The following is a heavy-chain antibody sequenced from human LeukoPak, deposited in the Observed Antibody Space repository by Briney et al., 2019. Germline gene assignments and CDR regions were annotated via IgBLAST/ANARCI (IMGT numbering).Heavy chain of an antibody. CDR1: GGSFSGYY. V-gene: IGHV4-34*01. J-gene: IGHJ4*02. CDR3: ARGPLVVAGIAYYFDY. D-gene: IGHD6-19*01. Sequence: SPSETLSLTCAVYGGSFSGYYWSWIRQPPGKGLEWIGEINHSGSTNYNPSLKSRVTISVDTSKNQFSLKLSSVTAADTAVYYCARGPLVVAGIAYYFDYWGQGTLVTVSS. CDR2: INHSGST.